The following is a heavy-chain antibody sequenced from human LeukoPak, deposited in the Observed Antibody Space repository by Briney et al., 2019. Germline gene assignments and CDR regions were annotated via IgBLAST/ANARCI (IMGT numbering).Heavy chain of an antibody. V-gene: IGHV3-53*01. CDR3: ADYVDAATEHTIDY. CDR2: IYSGGST. Sequence: GGSLRLSCAASGFTVSSNYVSWVRQAPGKGLEWVSVIYSGGSTYYADSVKGRFTISRDNSKNTLFLHMNSLRAEDTAVYYCADYVDAATEHTIDYWGQGTLVTVSS. D-gene: IGHD6-13*01. J-gene: IGHJ4*02. CDR1: GFTVSSNY.